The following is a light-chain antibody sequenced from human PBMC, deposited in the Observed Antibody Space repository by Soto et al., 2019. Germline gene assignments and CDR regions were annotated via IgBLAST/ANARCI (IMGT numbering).Light chain of an antibody. J-gene: IGKJ1*01. V-gene: IGKV3-15*01. Sequence: EIVMTQSPATLSVSPGETATLSCRASQSVSSNLAWYQQKPGQAPRLLIYGASTRATGISARFSGSGSGTEFTLTISSLQSEDFAVYYCQQHNNWPPWTFGQGTKVDI. CDR2: GAS. CDR3: QQHNNWPPWT. CDR1: QSVSSN.